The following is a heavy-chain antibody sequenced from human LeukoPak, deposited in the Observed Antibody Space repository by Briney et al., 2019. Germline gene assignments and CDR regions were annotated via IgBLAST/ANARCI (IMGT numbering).Heavy chain of an antibody. J-gene: IGHJ3*02. CDR3: ARTFGLPRSYIVVVITSGAFDI. Sequence: SETLSLTCAVYGGSFSGYYWSWIRQPPGKGLEWIGEINHSGSTNYNPSLKSRVTMSVDTSKNQFSLKLSSVTAADTAVYYCARTFGLPRSYIVVVITSGAFDIWGQGTMVTVSS. D-gene: IGHD3-22*01. V-gene: IGHV4-34*01. CDR2: INHSGST. CDR1: GGSFSGYY.